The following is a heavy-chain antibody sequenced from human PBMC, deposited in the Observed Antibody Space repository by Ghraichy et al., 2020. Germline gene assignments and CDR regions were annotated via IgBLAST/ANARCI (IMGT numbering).Heavy chain of an antibody. Sequence: ESLNISCTVSGGSFRGYFWSWIRQPPGKGLEWIGEINHSGDTNNNPSLKSRVTMSVDTSKNEFSLTMSSVTAADTAVYYYARRGGISGSRFDPWGQGTLVTVSS. J-gene: IGHJ5*02. CDR2: INHSGDT. D-gene: IGHD1-20*01. CDR3: ARRGGISGSRFDP. V-gene: IGHV4-34*01. CDR1: GGSFRGYF.